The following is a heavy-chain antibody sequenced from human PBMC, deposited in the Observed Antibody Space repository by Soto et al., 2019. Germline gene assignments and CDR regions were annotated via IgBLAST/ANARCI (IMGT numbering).Heavy chain of an antibody. D-gene: IGHD6-13*01. CDR1: GFTFSSYG. J-gene: IGHJ4*02. V-gene: IGHV3-33*05. CDR3: ARPGIAAAGTIY. Sequence: QVQLVESGGGVVQPGRSLRLSCAASGFTFSSYGMHWVRQAPGKGLEWVAVILYDGSNKYYADSVKGRFTISRDNSKNTLYLQMNSLRSEDTAVYYCARPGIAAAGTIYGGQGTRVTVSS. CDR2: ILYDGSNK.